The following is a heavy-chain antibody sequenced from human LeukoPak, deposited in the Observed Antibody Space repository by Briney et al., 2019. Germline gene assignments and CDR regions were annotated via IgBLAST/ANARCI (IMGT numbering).Heavy chain of an antibody. J-gene: IGHJ5*01. CDR3: AKAGARGNVNWFDS. CDR1: GFTFSSYG. V-gene: IGHV3-30*18. D-gene: IGHD1-1*01. Sequence: GGSLRLSCAASGFTFSSYGMHWVRQAPGKGLEWVAVISYDGSNKYYADSVKGRFTISRDNSKNTLYLQMNSLRAEDTAVYYCAKAGARGNVNWFDSWGQGTQVTVSS. CDR2: ISYDGSNK.